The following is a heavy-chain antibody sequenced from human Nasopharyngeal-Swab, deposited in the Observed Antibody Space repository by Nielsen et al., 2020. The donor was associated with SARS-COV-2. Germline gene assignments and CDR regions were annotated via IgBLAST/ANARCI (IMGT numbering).Heavy chain of an antibody. Sequence: GGSLRLSCAASGFTFSSYSMNWVRQAPGKGLEWVSSISSSSSYIYYADSVKGRFTISRDNAKNSLYLQMNSLRAEDTAVYYCARDSDTIFGVVASYFDYWGQGTLVTVSS. CDR1: GFTFSSYS. J-gene: IGHJ4*02. V-gene: IGHV3-21*04. CDR2: ISSSSSYI. D-gene: IGHD3-3*01. CDR3: ARDSDTIFGVVASYFDY.